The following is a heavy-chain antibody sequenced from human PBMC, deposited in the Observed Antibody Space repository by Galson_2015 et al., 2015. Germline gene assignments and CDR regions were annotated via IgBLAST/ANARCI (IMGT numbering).Heavy chain of an antibody. CDR1: GYTFTSYD. D-gene: IGHD1-14*01. CDR2: ISAYNGHP. V-gene: IGHV1-18*01. CDR3: ASDDGILSFDS. J-gene: IGHJ4*02. Sequence: SVKVSCKASGYTFTSYDIHWVRQAPGQGLEWMGWISAYNGHPTFAPSLQGKLTLTRDTSTTTAYMELRSLRSDDTAVYYCASDDGILSFDSWGQGTLVTVSS.